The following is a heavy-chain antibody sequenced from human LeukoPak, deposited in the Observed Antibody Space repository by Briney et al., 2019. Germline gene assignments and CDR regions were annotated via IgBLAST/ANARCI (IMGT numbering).Heavy chain of an antibody. V-gene: IGHV4-30-4*01. CDR1: GDSTRSGDYF. CDR3: ARVEYLSYAFDI. Sequence: SETLSLTCTVSGDSTRSGDYFWSWIRQPPGQGLEWIGYIYYTGSDNTYYNPSLKSRLAISIDTSKSQFSLKLTSVTAADTAVYYCARVEYLSYAFDIWGQGTMVTVSS. D-gene: IGHD2/OR15-2a*01. CDR2: IYYTGSDNT. J-gene: IGHJ3*02.